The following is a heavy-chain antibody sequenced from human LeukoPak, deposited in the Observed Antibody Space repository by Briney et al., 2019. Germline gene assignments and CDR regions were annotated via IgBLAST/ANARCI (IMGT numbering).Heavy chain of an antibody. J-gene: IGHJ6*04. V-gene: IGHV3-21*01. CDR1: GFTFSSYS. Sequence: GGSLRLSCAASGFTFSSYSTTWVRQAPGKGLEWVSSISSSSIYIYYADSVKGRFTISRDNAKNSLYLQMNSLRAEDTAVYYCAELGITMIGGVWGKGTTVTISS. D-gene: IGHD3-10*02. CDR2: ISSSSIYI. CDR3: AELGITMIGGV.